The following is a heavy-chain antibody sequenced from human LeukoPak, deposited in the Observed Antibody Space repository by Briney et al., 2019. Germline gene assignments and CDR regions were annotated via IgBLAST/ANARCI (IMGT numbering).Heavy chain of an antibody. J-gene: IGHJ6*03. CDR2: IYTSGST. CDR1: GGSISSYY. D-gene: IGHD3-10*01. V-gene: IGHV4-4*07. CDR3: GRLYNYYMDV. Sequence: SETLSLTCTVSGGSISSYYWSWIRQPAGQGLEWIGHIYTSGSTNHNPSLKSRVTMSVDTSKNQLSLKLSSVTAADTAVYYCGRLYNYYMDVWGKGTTVTVSS.